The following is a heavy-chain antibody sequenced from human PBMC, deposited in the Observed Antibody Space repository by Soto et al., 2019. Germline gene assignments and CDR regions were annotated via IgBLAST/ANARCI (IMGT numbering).Heavy chain of an antibody. J-gene: IGHJ5*02. CDR2: IHHSGIT. Sequence: QVQLQESGPGLVKPSETLSLTCAVSGDSISSRNWWSWVRQTPGKGLEYIGEIHHSGITNYNPSLKSRVTMSVDKSKNQFSLNPNAVTAADTAIYYCARRKLEMMYVGWFDPWGQGTLVTVSS. CDR3: ARRKLEMMYVGWFDP. CDR1: GDSISSRNW. D-gene: IGHD2-8*01. V-gene: IGHV4-4*02.